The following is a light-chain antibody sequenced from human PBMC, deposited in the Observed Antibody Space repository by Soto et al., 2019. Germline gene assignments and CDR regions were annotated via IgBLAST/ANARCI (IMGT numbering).Light chain of an antibody. Sequence: DIPMTQSPSSLSASVGDRVTITCRASQGIGNYLAWYQQKSGKVPKLLIYAASTLQSGVPSRFSGSRSGTDFTLTISSLQPEDVATYYCQNHNNAPWTFDQGTKVEIQ. CDR3: QNHNNAPWT. J-gene: IGKJ1*01. CDR1: QGIGNY. CDR2: AAS. V-gene: IGKV1-27*01.